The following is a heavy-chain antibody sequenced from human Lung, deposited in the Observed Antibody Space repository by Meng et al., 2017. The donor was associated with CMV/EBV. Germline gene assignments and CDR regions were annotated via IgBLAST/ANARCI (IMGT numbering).Heavy chain of an antibody. V-gene: IGHV6-1*01. Sequence: VPLQQSGPGLVQPSQTLSLTCANGGDSVSYNRAALNWIRQYPSRGLEGLGSTYYRSKWYNGYAVSVKSRITINPDTSKNQFSLQLNSVTPEDTAMYYCARSGSSGWIDYWGQGTLVTVSS. CDR1: GDSVSYNRAA. J-gene: IGHJ4*02. CDR2: TYYRSKWYN. CDR3: ARSGSSGWIDY. D-gene: IGHD6-19*01.